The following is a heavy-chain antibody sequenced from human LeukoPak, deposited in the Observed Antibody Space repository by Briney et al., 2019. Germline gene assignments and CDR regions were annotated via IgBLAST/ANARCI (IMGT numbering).Heavy chain of an antibody. J-gene: IGHJ6*03. CDR1: GYTFTGYY. Sequence: ASVKVSCKASGYTFTGYYMHWVRQAPGQGLEWMGWINPNSGGTNYAQKFQGRVTVTRDTSISTAYMELSRLRSDDTAVYYCARGFYCSGGSCYYQNYYYMDVWGKGTTVTVSS. V-gene: IGHV1-2*02. CDR2: INPNSGGT. CDR3: ARGFYCSGGSCYYQNYYYMDV. D-gene: IGHD2-15*01.